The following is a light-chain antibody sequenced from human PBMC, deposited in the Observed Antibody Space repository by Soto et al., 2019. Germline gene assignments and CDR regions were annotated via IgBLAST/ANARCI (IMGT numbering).Light chain of an antibody. Sequence: IVMTQSAVTLSVSPGETATLSCRASQSVSNNYLAWYQQKPGQAPRLLIYGASNRATGIPDRFSGSGSGTDFTLTISRLEPEDFAVYYCQQYGSSGTFGQGTKVDIK. J-gene: IGKJ1*01. V-gene: IGKV3-20*01. CDR3: QQYGSSGT. CDR2: GAS. CDR1: QSVSNNY.